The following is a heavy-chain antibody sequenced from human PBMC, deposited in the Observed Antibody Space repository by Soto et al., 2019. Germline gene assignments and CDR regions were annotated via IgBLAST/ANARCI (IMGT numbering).Heavy chain of an antibody. CDR3: ARERTAWTPAYDLDV. J-gene: IGHJ6*02. CDR2: IGRRSDI. D-gene: IGHD2-21*02. Sequence: GGSLRLSCEASGFSFITYSIHCFRQAPLKWLEWVSSIGRRSDIYYADSVKGRCTITRDNAKTSVSLQMNSLRDEDTAVYYCARERTAWTPAYDLDVWGQGTTVTVSS. V-gene: IGHV3-21*01. CDR1: GFSFITYS.